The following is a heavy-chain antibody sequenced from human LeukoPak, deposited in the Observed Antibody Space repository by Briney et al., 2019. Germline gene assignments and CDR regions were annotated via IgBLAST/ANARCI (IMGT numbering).Heavy chain of an antibody. D-gene: IGHD3-10*01. CDR2: ISSSSSYI. J-gene: IGHJ4*02. CDR1: GFTFSSYS. V-gene: IGHV3-21*01. CDR3: ARDKAYYGSGSYYNVGDY. Sequence: GGSLRLSCAASGFTFSSYSMNWVRQAPGKGLEWVSSISSSSSYIYYADSVKGRFTISRDNAKNSLYLQMNSLRAEDTAVYYCARDKAYYGSGSYYNVGDYWGQGTLVTVSS.